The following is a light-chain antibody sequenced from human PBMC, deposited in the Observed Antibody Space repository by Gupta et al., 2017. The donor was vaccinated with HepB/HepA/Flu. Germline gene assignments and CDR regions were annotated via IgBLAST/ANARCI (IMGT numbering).Light chain of an antibody. Sequence: DIQLTHSPSFLSASVGDRVTITCRASQGISSYLAWYQQKPGKAPKLLIYTASTLQSGVPSRFSGSGSGTEFTFTITSLQPEDFATYYCQQLNSYLITFGQGTRLEIK. CDR2: TAS. J-gene: IGKJ5*01. V-gene: IGKV1-9*01. CDR1: QGISSY. CDR3: QQLNSYLIT.